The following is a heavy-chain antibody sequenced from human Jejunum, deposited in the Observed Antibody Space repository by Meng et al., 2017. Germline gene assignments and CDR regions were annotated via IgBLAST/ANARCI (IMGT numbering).Heavy chain of an antibody. CDR3: ATLNWGHYFYGMDV. V-gene: IGHV4-39*07. J-gene: IGHJ6*02. D-gene: IGHD7-27*01. CDR1: GGSIRTSSYY. Sequence: SETLSLTCTVSGGSIRTSSYYWGWIRQPPGKGLECIGRIYYSGSTSYNPSLKSRVTMSIDTSKNQFSLKLSSMTTADTAVYYCATLNWGHYFYGMDVWGQGTTVTVSS. CDR2: IYYSGST.